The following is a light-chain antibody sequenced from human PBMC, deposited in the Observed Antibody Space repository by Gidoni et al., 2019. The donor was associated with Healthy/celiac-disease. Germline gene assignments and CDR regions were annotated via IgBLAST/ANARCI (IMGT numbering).Light chain of an antibody. Sequence: DIQMPQSPPSLSASVGDRVTITCRASQSISSYLNWYQQKPGKAPKLLIYAASSLQSGVPSRFSGSGSGTDVTLTISSLQPEDFATYYCQQSYSTPRTFGQGTKVEIK. CDR2: AAS. CDR3: QQSYSTPRT. V-gene: IGKV1-39*01. CDR1: QSISSY. J-gene: IGKJ1*01.